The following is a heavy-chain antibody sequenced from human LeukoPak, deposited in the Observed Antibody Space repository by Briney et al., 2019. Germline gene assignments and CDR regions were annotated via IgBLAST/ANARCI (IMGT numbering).Heavy chain of an antibody. J-gene: IGHJ5*02. CDR1: GYPFTTYE. CDR2: VHPNSGNT. CDR3: ARGPRNDP. Sequence: ASVKVSCKTSGYPFTTYEINWVRQAAGQGLEWRGWVHPNSGNTAYAQKFQGRVTMTRDTSISTAYMELSSLRSDDTAVYFCARGPRNDPWGQGTLVTVYS. D-gene: IGHD1-14*01. V-gene: IGHV1-8*01.